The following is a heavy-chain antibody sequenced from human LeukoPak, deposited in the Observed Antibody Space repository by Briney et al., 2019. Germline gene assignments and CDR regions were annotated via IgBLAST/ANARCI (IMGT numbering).Heavy chain of an antibody. V-gene: IGHV4-61*08. CDR1: GGSISSGGYY. CDR2: IYYSGST. D-gene: IGHD6-19*01. CDR3: ARHGGSGWDEGDWFDP. J-gene: IGHJ5*02. Sequence: ASETLSLTCTVSGGSISSGGYYWSWIRQPPGKGLEWIAYIYYSGSTNYNPSLKSRVTISVDTSKNQFSLKLSSVTAADTAVYYWARHGGSGWDEGDWFDPWGQGTLVTVSS.